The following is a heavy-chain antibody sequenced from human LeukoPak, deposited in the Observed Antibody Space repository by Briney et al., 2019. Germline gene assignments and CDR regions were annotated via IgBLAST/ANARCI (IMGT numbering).Heavy chain of an antibody. CDR3: ATAYLRYYYYGMDV. D-gene: IGHD2-2*01. CDR2: IIPILGIA. CDR1: GGTFSSYA. V-gene: IGHV1-69*04. J-gene: IGHJ6*02. Sequence: SVKVSCKASGGTFSSYAISWVRQAPGQGLEWMGRIIPILGIANYAQKFQGRVTMTEDTSTDTAYMELSSLRSEDTAVYYCATAYLRYYYYGMDVWGQGTTVTVSS.